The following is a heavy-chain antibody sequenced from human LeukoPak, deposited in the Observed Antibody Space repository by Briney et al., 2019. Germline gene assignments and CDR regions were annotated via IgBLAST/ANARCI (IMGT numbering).Heavy chain of an antibody. J-gene: IGHJ4*02. Sequence: PGGSLRLSCAASGFTFSSYGMHWVRQAPGKGLEWVAVIWYDGSNKYYADSVKGRFTISRDNSKNTLYLQMNSLRAEDTAVYYCARSEGYYYDSSGYYYGGPQYYFDYWGQGTLVTVSS. CDR2: IWYDGSNK. V-gene: IGHV3-33*01. D-gene: IGHD3-22*01. CDR1: GFTFSSYG. CDR3: ARSEGYYYDSSGYYYGGPQYYFDY.